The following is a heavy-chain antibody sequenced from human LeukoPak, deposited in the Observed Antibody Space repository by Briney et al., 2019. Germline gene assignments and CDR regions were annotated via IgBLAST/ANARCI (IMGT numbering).Heavy chain of an antibody. CDR1: GFTVSSNY. D-gene: IGHD3-10*01. CDR2: ISSDRSST. J-gene: IGHJ4*02. Sequence: GGSLRLSCAASGFTVSSNYMSWVRQAPGKGLVWVSRISSDRSSTSFADSVKGRFTISRDNAENTLYLHMNSLRDEDTAVYFCARGPPDGSGSYYPGDYWGQGTLVTVSS. CDR3: ARGPPDGSGSYYPGDY. V-gene: IGHV3-74*01.